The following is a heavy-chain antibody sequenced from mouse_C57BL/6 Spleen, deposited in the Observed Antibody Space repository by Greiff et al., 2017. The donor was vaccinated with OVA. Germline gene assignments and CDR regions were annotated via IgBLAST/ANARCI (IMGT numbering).Heavy chain of an antibody. CDR3: ARRSGNYPYWYFDV. V-gene: IGHV1-59*01. CDR2: IDPSDSYT. CDR1: GYTFTSYW. Sequence: QVQLQQPGAELVRPGTSVKLSCKASGYTFTSYWMHWVKQRPGQGLEWIGVIDPSDSYTNYNQKFKGKATLTVDTSSSTAYMQLSSLTSEDSAVYYCARRSGNYPYWYFDVWGTGTTVTVSS. J-gene: IGHJ1*03. D-gene: IGHD2-1*01.